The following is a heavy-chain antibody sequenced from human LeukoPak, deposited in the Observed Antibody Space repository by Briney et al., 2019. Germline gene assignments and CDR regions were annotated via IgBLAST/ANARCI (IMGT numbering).Heavy chain of an antibody. Sequence: SETLSLTCAVYGGSFSGYYWSWIRQPSGKGLEWIGEINHSGSTNYNPSLKSRVTISVDTSKNQFSLKLSSVTAADTAVYYCARFYCTNGVCLIGFDPWGQGTLVTVSS. V-gene: IGHV4-34*01. CDR1: GGSFSGYY. CDR3: ARFYCTNGVCLIGFDP. CDR2: INHSGST. D-gene: IGHD2-8*01. J-gene: IGHJ5*02.